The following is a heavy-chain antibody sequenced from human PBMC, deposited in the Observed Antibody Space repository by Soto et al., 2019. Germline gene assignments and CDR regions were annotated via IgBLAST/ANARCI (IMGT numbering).Heavy chain of an antibody. CDR1: GGSVSSGNSY. CDR3: ARRGGAAAGSYNWFDP. D-gene: IGHD6-13*01. V-gene: IGHV4-61*01. J-gene: IGHJ5*02. Sequence: QVQLQESGPGLVKPSETLSLTCTVSGGSVSSGNSYWSWIRQPPGKGLEWIGYIYYSGSATYNPSLKRRVTLSVDTSKNQCSLKLSSVTAADTAVYYCARRGGAAAGSYNWFDPWGQGTLVTVSS. CDR2: IYYSGSA.